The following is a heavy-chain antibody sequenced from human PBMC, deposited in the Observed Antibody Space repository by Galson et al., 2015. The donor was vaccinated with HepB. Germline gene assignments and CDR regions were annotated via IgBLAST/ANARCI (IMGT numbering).Heavy chain of an antibody. CDR2: INPSGGST. J-gene: IGHJ4*02. D-gene: IGHD4-11*01. CDR3: VREVVGANSKSFEY. Sequence: SGYTFTSYYMHWVRQAPGQGLEWMGIINPSGGSTSYAQKFQGRVTMTRDTSTSTVYMELSSLRSEDTAVYYCVREVVGANSKSFEYWGQGTLVTVSA. V-gene: IGHV1-46*03. CDR1: GYTFTSYY.